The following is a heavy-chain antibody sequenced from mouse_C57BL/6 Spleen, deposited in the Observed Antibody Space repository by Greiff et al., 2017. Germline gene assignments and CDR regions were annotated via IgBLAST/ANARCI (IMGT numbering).Heavy chain of an antibody. CDR3: AIPRYYGSSYGFAY. V-gene: IGHV1-74*01. D-gene: IGHD1-1*01. J-gene: IGHJ3*01. Sequence: QVQLKQPGAELVKPGASVKVSCKASGYTFTSYWMHWVKQRPGQGLEWIGRIHPSDSDTNYNQKFKGKATLTVDKSSSTAYMQLSSLTSEDSAVYYCAIPRYYGSSYGFAYWGQGTLVTVSA. CDR2: IHPSDSDT. CDR1: GYTFTSYW.